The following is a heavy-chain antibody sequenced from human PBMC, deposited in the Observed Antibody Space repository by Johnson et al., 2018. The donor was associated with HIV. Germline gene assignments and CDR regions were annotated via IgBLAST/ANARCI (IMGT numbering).Heavy chain of an antibody. V-gene: IGHV3-9*01. CDR1: GFTFDDYA. CDR3: AKDASSGYYYDSSSYFLGPRTDAFDI. Sequence: VQLVESGGGLVQPGRSLRLSCAASGFTFDDYAMHWVRQAPGKGLEWVSGISWNSDTIGYADSVTGRFTISRDNAKNSLFLQMNSLRAEDTALYYCAKDASSGYYYDSSSYFLGPRTDAFDIWGQGTMVTVSS. CDR2: ISWNSDTI. D-gene: IGHD3-22*01. J-gene: IGHJ3*02.